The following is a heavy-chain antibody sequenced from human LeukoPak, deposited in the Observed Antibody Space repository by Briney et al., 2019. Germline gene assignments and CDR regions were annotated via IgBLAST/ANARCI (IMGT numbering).Heavy chain of an antibody. Sequence: GASVKVSCKASGFTFTGYYLHWVRQAPGQGLEWMGRIIPIFDTTNYAQKFEGRVTITADESTSTAYMELNSLRSEDTAVYYCAGGGSAVVANTRYTFDIWGQGTMVTVSS. D-gene: IGHD2-15*01. CDR3: AGGGSAVVANTRYTFDI. CDR1: GFTFTGYY. J-gene: IGHJ3*02. CDR2: IIPIFDTT. V-gene: IGHV1-69*13.